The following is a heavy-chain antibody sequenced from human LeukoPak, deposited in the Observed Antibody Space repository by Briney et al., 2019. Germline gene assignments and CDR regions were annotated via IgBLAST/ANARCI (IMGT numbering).Heavy chain of an antibody. CDR2: IYYSGST. V-gene: IGHV4-59*01. J-gene: IGHJ6*03. Sequence: SETLSLTCTVSGGSISSYYWSWIRQPPGKGLEWIGYIYYSGSTNYDPSLKSRVTISVDTSKNQFSLKLSSVTAADTAVYYCARLTAYYYMDVWGKGTTVTVSS. CDR3: ARLTAYYYMDV. D-gene: IGHD5-18*01. CDR1: GGSISSYY.